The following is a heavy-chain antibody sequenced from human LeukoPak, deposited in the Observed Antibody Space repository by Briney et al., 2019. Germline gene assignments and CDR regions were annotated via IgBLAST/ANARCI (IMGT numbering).Heavy chain of an antibody. Sequence: GGSLRHSCAASGFTFSSYAMNWVRQAPGKGLEWVSFISGSGDTTYYADSVKGRFTISRDSSKNTLYLQMNSLRAEDTAVYYCAKSRGESRGASNYWGQGTLVTVSS. D-gene: IGHD1-26*01. CDR3: AKSRGESRGASNY. CDR1: GFTFSSYA. V-gene: IGHV3-23*01. J-gene: IGHJ4*02. CDR2: ISGSGDTT.